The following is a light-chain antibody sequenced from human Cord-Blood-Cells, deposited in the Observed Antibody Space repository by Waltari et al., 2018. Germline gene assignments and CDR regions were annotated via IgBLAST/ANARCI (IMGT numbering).Light chain of an antibody. Sequence: QSVLTQPPSASGTPGQRVTISCSGSSSNIGSNYVYWYQQLPGTAPKLLIYRNNQRPSGVPDQFSGSKSGTSASLAISGLRSEYEADYYCAAWDDSLSGPVFGGGTKLTVL. CDR3: AAWDDSLSGPV. CDR1: SSNIGSNY. V-gene: IGLV1-47*01. J-gene: IGLJ3*02. CDR2: RNN.